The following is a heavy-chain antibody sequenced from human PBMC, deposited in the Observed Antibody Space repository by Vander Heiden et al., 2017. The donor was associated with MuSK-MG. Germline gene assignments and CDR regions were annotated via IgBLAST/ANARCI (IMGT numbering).Heavy chain of an antibody. CDR2: IYPGDSDT. CDR3: AKTGAYCSGTSCYASH. Sequence: ELQLVQSGAEVNTPGESLTIFCKGFGYNVTSYWIRWVRQMPGKGLEWMGIIYPGDSDTSYSPSFQGQISISADKSISTAYLQWSSLKASDTAMYYCAKTGAYCSGTSCYASHWGQGTLVTVSS. CDR1: GYNVTSYW. V-gene: IGHV5-51*03. J-gene: IGHJ4*02. D-gene: IGHD2-2*01.